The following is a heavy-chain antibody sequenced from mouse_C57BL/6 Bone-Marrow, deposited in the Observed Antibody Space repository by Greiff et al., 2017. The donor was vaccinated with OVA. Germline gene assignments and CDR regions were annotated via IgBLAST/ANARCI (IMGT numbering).Heavy chain of an antibody. D-gene: IGHD4-1*01. CDR2: ISDGGSYT. CDR1: GFTFSSYA. CDR3: ARDEVGRYAMDY. Sequence: EVHLVESGGGLVKPGGSLKLSCAASGFTFSSYAMSWVRQTPEKRLEWVATISDGGSYTYYPDNVKGRFTISRDNAKNNLYLQMSHLKSEDTAMYYCARDEVGRYAMDYWGQGTSVTVSS. V-gene: IGHV5-4*01. J-gene: IGHJ4*01.